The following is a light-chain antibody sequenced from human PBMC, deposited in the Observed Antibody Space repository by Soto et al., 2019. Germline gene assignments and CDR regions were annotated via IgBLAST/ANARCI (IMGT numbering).Light chain of an antibody. V-gene: IGLV1-44*01. J-gene: IGLJ2*01. Sequence: QSVLTQPPSTSGTPGQRATISCSGSSSNIGSKTVNWYQQLPGTAPKLLIYSNNQRPSGVPDRFSGSKSGTSASLAISGLQSEDEADYYCAAWDESLNGVVFGGGTKLTVL. CDR1: SSNIGSKT. CDR2: SNN. CDR3: AAWDESLNGVV.